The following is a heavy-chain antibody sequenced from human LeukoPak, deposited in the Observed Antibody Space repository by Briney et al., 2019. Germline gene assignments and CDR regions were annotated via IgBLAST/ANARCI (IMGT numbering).Heavy chain of an antibody. J-gene: IGHJ4*02. CDR3: TTDLWFGELSVDY. CDR2: IKSKTDGGTT. Sequence: GGSLRLSCAASGFTFSNAWMSWVRQAPGKGLEWVGRIKSKTDGGTTAYAAPVKGRFTISRDDSKNTLYLQMNSLKTEDTAVYYCTTDLWFGELSVDYWGQGTLVTVSS. CDR1: GFTFSNAW. D-gene: IGHD3-10*01. V-gene: IGHV3-15*01.